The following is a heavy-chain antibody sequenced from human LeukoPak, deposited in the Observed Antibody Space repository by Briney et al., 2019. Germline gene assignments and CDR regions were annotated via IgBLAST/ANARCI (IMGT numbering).Heavy chain of an antibody. CDR2: IYYSGST. V-gene: IGHV4-59*01. CDR3: ARMSYYYGMDV. Sequence: SETLSLTCTVFGGSISSYYWSWIRQPLGKGLEWIGYIYYSGSTDYNPSLKSRVTISVDTSKNQFSLKLSSVTAADTAVYYCARMSYYYGMDVWGKGTTVTVSS. J-gene: IGHJ6*04. CDR1: GGSISSYY.